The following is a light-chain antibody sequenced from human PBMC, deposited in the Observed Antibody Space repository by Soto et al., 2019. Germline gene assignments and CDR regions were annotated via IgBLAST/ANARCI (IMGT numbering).Light chain of an antibody. J-gene: IGKJ4*01. CDR1: QSISTW. CDR3: QQYNSYPLT. V-gene: IGKV1-5*03. Sequence: DIQMTQSPSTLSASVGDRVTITCRTSQSISTWLAWYQQKPGKAPKLLIYEASSLEGGVPSRFIGSGSGTEFTLTISSLQPDDFATYYCQQYNSYPLTFGGGTKVEIK. CDR2: EAS.